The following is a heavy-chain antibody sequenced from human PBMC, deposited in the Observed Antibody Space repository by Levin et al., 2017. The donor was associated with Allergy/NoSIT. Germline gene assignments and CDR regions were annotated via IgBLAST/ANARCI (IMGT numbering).Heavy chain of an antibody. V-gene: IGHV4-59*01. CDR3: ARMYCSSTSCYAGMGLNWFDP. CDR2: IYYSGST. D-gene: IGHD2-2*01. CDR1: GGSISSYY. J-gene: IGHJ5*02. Sequence: SQTLSLTCSVSGGSISSYYWSWIRQPPGKGLEWIGYIYYSGSTNYNPSLKSRVTISVDTSKNQFSLKLSSVTAADTAVYYCARMYCSSTSCYAGMGLNWFDPWGQGTLVTVSS.